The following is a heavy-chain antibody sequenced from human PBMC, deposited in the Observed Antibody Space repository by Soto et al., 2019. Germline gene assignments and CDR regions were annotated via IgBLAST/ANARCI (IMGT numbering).Heavy chain of an antibody. CDR1: GYSFASYC. Sequence: GESLKISCQGSGYSFASYCIGCVLQMPGKDLEWMGIIYPGDSDTRYSPSFQGQVTISADKSLRTAYLQWTSLKASDTALYYCARTRSFTLGFYYDGMDVWGQGTTVTVSS. CDR2: IYPGDSDT. J-gene: IGHJ6*02. D-gene: IGHD6-6*01. CDR3: ARTRSFTLGFYYDGMDV. V-gene: IGHV5-51*01.